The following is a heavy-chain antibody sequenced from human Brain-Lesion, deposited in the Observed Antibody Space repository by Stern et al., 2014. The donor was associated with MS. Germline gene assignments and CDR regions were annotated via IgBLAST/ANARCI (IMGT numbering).Heavy chain of an antibody. CDR3: ARGHIPYAYNYLFDY. J-gene: IGHJ4*02. V-gene: IGHV3-33*01. CDR1: GFTFSSYG. D-gene: IGHD5-24*01. Sequence: VQLVESGGGVVQPGTSLRLSCAASGFTFSSYGMPWVRQAPGKGLEGVALAWYDGSTAYYTNSVKGRFTISRDNSKNTLSLQMNSLTAENTAVYYCARGHIPYAYNYLFDYWGQGTLVTVSS. CDR2: AWYDGSTA.